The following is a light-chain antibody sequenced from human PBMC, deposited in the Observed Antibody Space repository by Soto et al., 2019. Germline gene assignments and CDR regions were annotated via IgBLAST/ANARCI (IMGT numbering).Light chain of an antibody. V-gene: IGLV1-40*01. CDR2: GNN. CDR3: AAWDDSLKGFV. CDR1: SSNIGAGYD. J-gene: IGLJ1*01. Sequence: QSVLTQPPSVSGAPGQRVTISCTGRSSNIGAGYDVHWYQQLPGTAPKLLIYGNNNRPSGVPDRFSGSKSGTSASLAISGLQSEDEADYYCAAWDDSLKGFVFGTGTKVTVL.